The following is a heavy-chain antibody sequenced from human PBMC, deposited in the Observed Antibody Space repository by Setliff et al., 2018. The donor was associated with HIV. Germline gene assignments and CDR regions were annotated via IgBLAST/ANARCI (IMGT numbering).Heavy chain of an antibody. CDR3: ARGMTYGPTGYFDY. J-gene: IGHJ4*02. CDR2: ISSSSSYI. D-gene: IGHD3-10*01. V-gene: IGHV3-21*01. CDR1: GFTFSSYS. Sequence: GGSLRLSCAASGFTFSSYSMNWVRQAPGKGLEWVSSISSSSSYIYYADSVKGRFTISRDNAKNSLYLQTNSLRAEDTAVYYCARGMTYGPTGYFDYWGQGTLVTVSS.